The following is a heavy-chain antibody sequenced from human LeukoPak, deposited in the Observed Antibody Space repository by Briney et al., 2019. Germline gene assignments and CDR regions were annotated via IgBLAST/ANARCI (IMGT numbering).Heavy chain of an antibody. V-gene: IGHV1-18*04. CDR3: ARDGMVRGVINRKGPRPSWFDP. CDR2: ISAYNGNT. Sequence: ASVKVSCKASGYTFTSYGISWVRQAPGQGIEWMGWISAYNGNTNYAQKLQGRVTMTTDTSTSTAYMELRSLRSDDTAVYYCARDGMVRGVINRKGPRPSWFDPWGQGTLVTVSS. J-gene: IGHJ5*02. CDR1: GYTFTSYG. D-gene: IGHD3-10*01.